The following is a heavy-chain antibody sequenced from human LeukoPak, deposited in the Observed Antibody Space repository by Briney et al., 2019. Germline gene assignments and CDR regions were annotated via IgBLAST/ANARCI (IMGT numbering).Heavy chain of an antibody. J-gene: IGHJ4*02. CDR3: ARQPPDTASFDY. CDR1: GGSISSGYYY. CDR2: IYIGGY. D-gene: IGHD3-22*01. V-gene: IGHV4-61*01. Sequence: SETLSLTCTVSGGSISSGYYYWSWIRQPPGKGLEWIGFIYIGGYNYNPSLKSRVTMSVDTSKNQVSLKVNSVTAADTAVYFCARQPPDTASFDYWGQGTLVTVSS.